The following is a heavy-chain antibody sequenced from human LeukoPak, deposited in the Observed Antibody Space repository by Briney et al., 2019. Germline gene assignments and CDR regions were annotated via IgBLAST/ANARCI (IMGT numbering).Heavy chain of an antibody. CDR1: GFIFNTYW. V-gene: IGHV3-7*05. J-gene: IGHJ6*02. Sequence: GGSLTLSCAASGFIFNTYWMSWVRQAPGKGLEWVASIKHDGSEQYYVDSVKGRLTISRDNARNSLNLQMDSVRAEDTAVYYCARGHYGLEVWGQGPTVTVSS. CDR3: ARGHYGLEV. CDR2: IKHDGSEQ.